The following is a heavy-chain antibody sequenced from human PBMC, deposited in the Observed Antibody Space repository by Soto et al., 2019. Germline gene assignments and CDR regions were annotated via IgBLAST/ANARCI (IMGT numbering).Heavy chain of an antibody. J-gene: IGHJ3*02. CDR1: GGTFSSYT. Sequence: QVQLVQSGAEVKKPGSSVKVSCKASGGTFSSYTISWVRQAPGQGLEWMGRIIPILGIANYAQKFQGRVTITADKSTSTAYMELSSLRSEDTAVYYCARVQPPDSIGYYGAFDIWGQGTMVTVSS. CDR3: ARVQPPDSIGYYGAFDI. CDR2: IIPILGIA. D-gene: IGHD3-22*01. V-gene: IGHV1-69*02.